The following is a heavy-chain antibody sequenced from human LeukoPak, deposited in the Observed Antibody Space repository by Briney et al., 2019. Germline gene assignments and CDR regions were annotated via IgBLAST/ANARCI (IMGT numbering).Heavy chain of an antibody. CDR3: ARERLQQLVPYNWFDP. J-gene: IGHJ5*02. CDR1: GFTFTTYS. CDR2: ISSGSSAI. Sequence: AGGSLRLSCEASGFTFTTYSMTWVRQAPGKGLEWVSIISSGSSAIFSADALKGRFTISRDDAKNLLYLDMNSLRAEDTAVYYCARERLQQLVPYNWFDPWGQGTLVTVSS. V-gene: IGHV3-21*04. D-gene: IGHD6-13*01.